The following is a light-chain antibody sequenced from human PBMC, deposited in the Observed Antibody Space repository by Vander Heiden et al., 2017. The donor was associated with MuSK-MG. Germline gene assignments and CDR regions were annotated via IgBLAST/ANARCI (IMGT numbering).Light chain of an antibody. CDR3: ASWDDSLNGL. CDR2: SNN. V-gene: IGLV1-44*01. J-gene: IGLJ1*01. CDR1: SSNIGTNT. Sequence: QSVLTQPPSASGTPGQRVTISCSGSSSNIGTNTVNWYQQLPGTAPKLLIYSNNQRPSGVPDRFSGSKSGTSASLAISGLQSEDEADYYCASWDDSLNGLCGTGTKVTVL.